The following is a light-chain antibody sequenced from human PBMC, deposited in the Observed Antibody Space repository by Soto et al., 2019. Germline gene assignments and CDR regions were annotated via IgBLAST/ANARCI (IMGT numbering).Light chain of an antibody. CDR3: MQALQTPWT. CDR1: QSLLHSNGYNY. CDR2: LSS. Sequence: DIVMTQSPLSLPVTPGEPASISCRSSQSLLHSNGYNYLNWYLQKPGQSPQGLSYLSSNRASGVPDRFSGSGSGTDFTLKISRVEAGDVGLYYCMQALQTPWTFGQGTKVEIK. J-gene: IGKJ1*01. V-gene: IGKV2-28*01.